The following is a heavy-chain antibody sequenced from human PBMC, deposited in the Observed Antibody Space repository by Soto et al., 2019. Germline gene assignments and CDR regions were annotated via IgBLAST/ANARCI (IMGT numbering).Heavy chain of an antibody. D-gene: IGHD2-21*02. J-gene: IGHJ6*02. V-gene: IGHV2-5*02. CDR3: AHRGGNSQYYGMDV. Sequence: QITLKESGPTLVKPTQTLTLTCTFSGFSLSTSGVGVGWIRQPPGKALEWLALIYWDDDKRYSPSLKSRLTINKDTSKHQVVHTMTNMDPVDTATYYCAHRGGNSQYYGMDVWGQGTTVTVSS. CDR1: GFSLSTSGVG. CDR2: IYWDDDK.